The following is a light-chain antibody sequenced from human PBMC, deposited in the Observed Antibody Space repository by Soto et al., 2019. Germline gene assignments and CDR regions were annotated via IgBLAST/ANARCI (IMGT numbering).Light chain of an antibody. CDR2: ANS. Sequence: QSALTQPPSVSGAPGQRVTISCTGSSSNIGAGYDVQWYQQVPGTAPKLLIYANSNRPSGVPDRFSGSKSGTSASLAITGLQAEDEADYYCQSYDSSLSGFWVFGGGTKLTVL. CDR1: SSNIGAGYD. V-gene: IGLV1-40*01. J-gene: IGLJ3*02. CDR3: QSYDSSLSGFWV.